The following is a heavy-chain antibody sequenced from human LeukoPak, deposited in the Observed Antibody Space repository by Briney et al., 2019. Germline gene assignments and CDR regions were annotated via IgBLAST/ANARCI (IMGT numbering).Heavy chain of an antibody. D-gene: IGHD6-19*01. CDR3: ARGRSGWYYYYYYMDV. V-gene: IGHV1-8*03. Sequence: ASVKVSCKASGYTFTSYDINWVRQATGQGLECMGWMNPNSGNTGYAQKFQGRVTITRNTSISTAYMELSSLRSEDTAVYYCARGRSGWYYYYYYMDVWGKGTTVTISS. CDR1: GYTFTSYD. J-gene: IGHJ6*03. CDR2: MNPNSGNT.